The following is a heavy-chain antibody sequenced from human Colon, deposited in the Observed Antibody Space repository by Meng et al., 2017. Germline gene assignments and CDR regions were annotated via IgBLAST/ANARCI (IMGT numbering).Heavy chain of an antibody. J-gene: IGHJ4*02. Sequence: GESLKIPCKGSGYSSSSYGIAWVRQMPGNGLDWMGIIYPGDSDTIYSPSFRGQVPTSADKSVTTAYLQWSSLTASDTAMYYCARTDYGGNSYFDYWGQGTPVTVSS. CDR3: ARTDYGGNSYFDY. V-gene: IGHV5-51*01. CDR2: IYPGDSDT. D-gene: IGHD4-23*01. CDR1: GYSSSSYG.